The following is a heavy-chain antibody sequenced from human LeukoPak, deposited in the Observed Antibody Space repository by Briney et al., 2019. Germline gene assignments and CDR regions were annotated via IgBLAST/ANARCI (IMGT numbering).Heavy chain of an antibody. D-gene: IGHD6-19*01. CDR2: INPNSGGT. CDR3: ARGDSSGWPAHY. J-gene: IGHJ4*02. V-gene: IGHV1-2*02. Sequence: ASVKVSCKASGYTFTGYYMHWVRQAPGQGLEWMGWINPNSGGTNYAQKFQGRVTMTWDTSISTAYMELSRLRSDDTAVYYCARGDSSGWPAHYWGQGTLVTVSS. CDR1: GYTFTGYY.